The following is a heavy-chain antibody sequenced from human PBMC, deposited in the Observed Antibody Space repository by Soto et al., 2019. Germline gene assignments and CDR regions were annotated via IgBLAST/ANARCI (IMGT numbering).Heavy chain of an antibody. J-gene: IGHJ4*02. CDR3: AKGFSYSVIDY. D-gene: IGHD5-18*01. V-gene: IGHV3-30*18. Sequence: QVQLVESGGGGVQPGRSLRLSCAASGFTFSTYGMHWVPRAPGKGLEWVAVISYDGSNKYYADSVKGRFTISRDNSKNTLYLQMSSLRAEDTAVYYCAKGFSYSVIDYWGQGTLVTVSS. CDR2: ISYDGSNK. CDR1: GFTFSTYG.